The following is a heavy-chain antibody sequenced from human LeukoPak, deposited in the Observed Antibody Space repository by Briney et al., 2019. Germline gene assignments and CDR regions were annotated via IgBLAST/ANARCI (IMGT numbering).Heavy chain of an antibody. CDR3: AKAPVTSCRGAYCYPFDS. CDR1: GFTFSSYS. D-gene: IGHD2-21*01. Sequence: GGSLRLSCAASGFTFSSYSMNWVRQAPGKGLEWVSFISSSSYIYYADSVKGRFTISRDNAKNSLYLQMNSLRAEDAAVYYCAKAPVTSCRGAYCYPFDSWGQGTLVTVSS. J-gene: IGHJ4*02. V-gene: IGHV3-21*04. CDR2: ISSSSYI.